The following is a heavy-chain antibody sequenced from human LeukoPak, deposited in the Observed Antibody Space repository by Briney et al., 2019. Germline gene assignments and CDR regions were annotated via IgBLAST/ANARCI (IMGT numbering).Heavy chain of an antibody. J-gene: IGHJ5*02. Sequence: GGSLRLSCTASGFTFSSHSMNWVRQAPGKGLEWVAVISYDGSNKYYADSVKGRFTISRDNSKNTLYLQMNSLRAEDTAVYYCAKAEGSWFDPWGQGTLVTVSS. CDR1: GFTFSSHS. V-gene: IGHV3-30*18. CDR3: AKAEGSWFDP. CDR2: ISYDGSNK.